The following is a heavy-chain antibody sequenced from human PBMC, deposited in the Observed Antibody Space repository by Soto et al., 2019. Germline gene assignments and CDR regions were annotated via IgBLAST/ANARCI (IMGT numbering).Heavy chain of an antibody. CDR1: SGSISSNNW. CDR3: ARVISSSSSLGLRYYYYGMDV. Sequence: SETLSLTCAVSSGSISSNNWWSWVHQPPGKGLEWIGTIYYSGNTNDNPSLNSRVTMSVDTSKSQFSLKLSSVTAADTAVYYCARVISSSSSLGLRYYYYGMDVWGQGTTVTVSS. J-gene: IGHJ6*02. V-gene: IGHV4-4*02. CDR2: IYYSGNT. D-gene: IGHD6-6*01.